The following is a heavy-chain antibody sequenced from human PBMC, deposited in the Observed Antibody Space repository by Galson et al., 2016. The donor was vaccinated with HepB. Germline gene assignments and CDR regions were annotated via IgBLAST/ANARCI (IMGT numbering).Heavy chain of an antibody. CDR1: GFTLSNYA. D-gene: IGHD2-15*01. V-gene: IGHV3-23*01. CDR2: ISGSGITT. Sequence: SLRLSCAASGFTLSNYAMSWVRQAPGKGLEWVSDISGSGITTYYADSVKGRFTISRDNSKKTVYLQMSRLRAEDTAVYYCARLFGGYIDYWGQGTLVTVSS. CDR3: ARLFGGYIDY. J-gene: IGHJ4*02.